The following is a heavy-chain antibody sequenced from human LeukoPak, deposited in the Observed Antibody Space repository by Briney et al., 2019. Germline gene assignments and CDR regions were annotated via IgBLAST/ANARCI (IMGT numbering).Heavy chain of an antibody. J-gene: IGHJ6*03. V-gene: IGHV3-53*01. CDR3: ARALTYYYYYMDV. Sequence: GGSLRLSCAASGFTVSSNYMSWVRQAPGKGLEWVSVIYSGGSTYYADSVKGRFTISRDNSKNTLYPQMNSLRAEDTAVYYCARALTYYYYYMDVWGKGTTVTVSS. CDR1: GFTVSSNY. D-gene: IGHD3-9*01. CDR2: IYSGGST.